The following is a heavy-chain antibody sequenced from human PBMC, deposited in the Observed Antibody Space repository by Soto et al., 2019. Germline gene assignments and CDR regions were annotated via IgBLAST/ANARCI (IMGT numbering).Heavy chain of an antibody. J-gene: IGHJ6*02. Sequence: GSLRLSCAASGFTFSSYGMHWVRQAPGKGLEWVAVIWYDGSNKYYADSVKGRFTISRDNSKNTLYLQMNSLRAEDTAVYYCAREILLLWFGEGNGMAVWGQGTTVTVSS. V-gene: IGHV3-33*08. CDR1: GFTFSSYG. D-gene: IGHD3-10*01. CDR2: IWYDGSNK. CDR3: AREILLLWFGEGNGMAV.